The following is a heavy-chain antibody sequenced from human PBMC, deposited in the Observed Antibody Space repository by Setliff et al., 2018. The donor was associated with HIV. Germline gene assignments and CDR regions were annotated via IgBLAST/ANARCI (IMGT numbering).Heavy chain of an antibody. CDR1: GGFISSSSYY. CDR3: ARGTLYYYDTGGYSYFDY. J-gene: IGHJ4*02. V-gene: IGHV4-39*07. D-gene: IGHD3-22*01. CDR2: IYYSGST. Sequence: SETLSLTCTVSGGFISSSSYYWGWIRQPPGKGLEWIGNIYYSGSTYYNPSLKSRVTISVDTSKNQFSLKLSSVTAADTAVFYCARGTLYYYDTGGYSYFDYWGQGTLVTVSS.